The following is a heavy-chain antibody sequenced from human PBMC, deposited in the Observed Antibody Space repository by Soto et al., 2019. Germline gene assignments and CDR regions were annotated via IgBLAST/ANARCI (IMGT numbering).Heavy chain of an antibody. J-gene: IGHJ4*02. Sequence: GGSLRLSCAASGFTFSSYAMSWVRQAPGKGLEWVSAISGSGGSTYYADSVKGRFTISRDNSKNTLYLQMNSLRAEDTVVYYCAKAANTHIVVVVAATRFQPFDYWGQGTLVTVSS. V-gene: IGHV3-23*01. D-gene: IGHD2-15*01. CDR3: AKAANTHIVVVVAATRFQPFDY. CDR1: GFTFSSYA. CDR2: ISGSGGST.